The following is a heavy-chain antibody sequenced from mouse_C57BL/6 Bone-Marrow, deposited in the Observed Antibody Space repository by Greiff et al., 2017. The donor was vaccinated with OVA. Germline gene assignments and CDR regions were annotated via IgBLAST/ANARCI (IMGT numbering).Heavy chain of an antibody. CDR3: ARGGSTVVDY. D-gene: IGHD1-1*01. CDR2: ISDGGSYT. CDR1: GFTFSSYA. Sequence: EVTLVESGGGLVKPGGSLKLSCAASGFTFSSYAMSWVRQTPEKRLEWVATISDGGSYTYYPDNVKGRFTISRDNAKNNLYLQMSHLKSEDTAMYYCARGGSTVVDYWGQGTTLTVSS. V-gene: IGHV5-4*03. J-gene: IGHJ2*01.